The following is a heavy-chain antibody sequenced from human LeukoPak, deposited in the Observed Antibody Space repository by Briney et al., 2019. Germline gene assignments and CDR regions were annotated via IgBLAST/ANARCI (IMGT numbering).Heavy chain of an antibody. CDR2: ISWNSGSI. D-gene: IGHD3-22*01. CDR3: ASPYYYDSSGRDAFDI. J-gene: IGHJ3*02. Sequence: GRSLRLSCAASGFTFDDYAMHWVRQAPGKGLEWVSGISWNSGSIGYADSVKGRFTVSRDNAENSLYLQMNSLRAEDTALYYCASPYYYDSSGRDAFDIWGQGTMVTVSS. CDR1: GFTFDDYA. V-gene: IGHV3-9*01.